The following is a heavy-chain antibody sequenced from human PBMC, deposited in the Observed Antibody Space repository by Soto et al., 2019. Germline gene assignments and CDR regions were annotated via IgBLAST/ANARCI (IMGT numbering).Heavy chain of an antibody. J-gene: IGHJ4*02. D-gene: IGHD6-6*01. CDR1: GFTFISYG. V-gene: IGHV3-23*01. CDR2: ISGSGCST. CDR3: AKRSSYSSSSG. Sequence: PGGSLGLSCAASGFTFISYGMSWVRQAPGKGLDWVSAISGSGCSTYYADSVEGRFTISRDNSKNTLYLQMNSLRAEDTAVYYCAKRSSYSSSSGWGQGNLVTVSS.